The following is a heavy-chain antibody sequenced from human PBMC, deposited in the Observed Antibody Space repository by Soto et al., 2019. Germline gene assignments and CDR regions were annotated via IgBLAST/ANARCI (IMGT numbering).Heavy chain of an antibody. CDR2: ISSSSSYI. CDR3: ARELRRAVAPDYYYYYGMDV. V-gene: IGHV3-21*01. D-gene: IGHD6-19*01. J-gene: IGHJ6*02. Sequence: GGSLRLSCAASGFTFSSYSMNWVRQAPGKGLEWVSSISSSSSYIYYADSVKGRFTISRDNAKNSLYLQMNSLRAEDTAVYYCARELRRAVAPDYYYYYGMDVWGQGTTVTVSS. CDR1: GFTFSSYS.